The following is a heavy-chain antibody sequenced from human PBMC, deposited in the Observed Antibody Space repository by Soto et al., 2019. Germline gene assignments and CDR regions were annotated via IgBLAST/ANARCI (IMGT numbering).Heavy chain of an antibody. V-gene: IGHV1-46*01. CDR2: ISPSGSST. CDR1: GHTFTTYY. D-gene: IGHD5-12*01. CDR3: ARGERWLRPLDV. Sequence: QVQLVQSGAEVKKPGASVKLSCKASGHTFTTYYIHWVRQPPGQGLEWMGIISPSGSSTNYAQRFQGRVTMTRDTSTYTVYMELSSLRSEDTAVYYCARGERWLRPLDVWGQGTTVSVSS. J-gene: IGHJ6*02.